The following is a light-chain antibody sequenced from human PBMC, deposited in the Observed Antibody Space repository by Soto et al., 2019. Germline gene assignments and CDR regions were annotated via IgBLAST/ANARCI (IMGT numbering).Light chain of an antibody. CDR1: QSIDGW. CDR3: QHYHSSPWT. J-gene: IGKJ1*01. Sequence: DVQMTQSPSTLSASVGDRVTITCRASQSIDGWLAWYQQKTGQAPELLVSKASSLESGVPSRFSGSGSGTEFTLTISSLQPDDFATYYCQHYHSSPWTXGQGTKVDIK. CDR2: KAS. V-gene: IGKV1-5*03.